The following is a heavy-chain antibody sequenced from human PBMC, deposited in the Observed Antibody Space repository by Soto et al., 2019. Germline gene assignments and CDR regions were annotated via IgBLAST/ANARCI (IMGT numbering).Heavy chain of an antibody. Sequence: PSETLSLTCTVSGGSISRYYWSWIRQPPGKGLEWIGYVYYSGTTNYNPSLRSRVTISVDTSNNQFSLRLSSVTAADTAVYYCSRAPSAYSRGYGMDVWGQGTTATVSS. J-gene: IGHJ6*02. CDR1: GGSISRYY. D-gene: IGHD5-18*01. CDR3: SRAPSAYSRGYGMDV. CDR2: VYYSGTT. V-gene: IGHV4-59*01.